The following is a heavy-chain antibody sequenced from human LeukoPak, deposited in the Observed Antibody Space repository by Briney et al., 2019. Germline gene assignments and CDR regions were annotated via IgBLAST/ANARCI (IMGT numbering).Heavy chain of an antibody. Sequence: PSETLSLTCAVYGGSFSGYYWSWIRQPPGKGLEWMGEINHSGSTNYNPSLKSRVTISVDTSKNQFSLKLSSVTAADTAVYYCARGLRLGITMVRGVISSWGQGTLVTVSS. CDR2: INHSGST. CDR3: ARGLRLGITMVRGVISS. CDR1: GGSFSGYY. J-gene: IGHJ5*02. D-gene: IGHD3-10*01. V-gene: IGHV4-34*01.